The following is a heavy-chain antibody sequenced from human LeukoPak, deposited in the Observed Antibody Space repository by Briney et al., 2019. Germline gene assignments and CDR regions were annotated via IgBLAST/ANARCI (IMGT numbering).Heavy chain of an antibody. J-gene: IGHJ4*02. CDR3: ARASRYCSGGSCQYYFDY. CDR1: GYTFTGYY. Sequence: ASVKVSCKASGYTFTGYYMHWVRQAPGQGLEWMGWINPNSGGTNYAQKFQGRVTMTRDTSISTAYMELSRLRSDDTAVCYCARASRYCSGGSCQYYFDYWGQGTLVTVSS. CDR2: INPNSGGT. D-gene: IGHD2-15*01. V-gene: IGHV1-2*02.